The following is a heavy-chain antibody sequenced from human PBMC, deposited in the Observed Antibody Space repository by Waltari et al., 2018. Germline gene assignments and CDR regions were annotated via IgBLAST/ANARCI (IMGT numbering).Heavy chain of an antibody. J-gene: IGHJ4*02. CDR3: ARAGGYYDCGSCYYRLVDY. Sequence: QVQLVQSGAEVKKPGASVKVPCKASRYTFTSYYINWVRQAPGQGLEWMGWMNPNSGNTGDAQKFQSRVTISRNTSISTDYMELSSMRSEDTAVYYCARAGGYYDCGSCYYRLVDYWGQGTLVTVSS. CDR2: MNPNSGNT. CDR1: RYTFTSYY. D-gene: IGHD3-3*01. V-gene: IGHV1-8*01.